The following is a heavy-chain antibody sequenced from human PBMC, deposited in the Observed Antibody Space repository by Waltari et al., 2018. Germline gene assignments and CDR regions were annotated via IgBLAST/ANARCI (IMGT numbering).Heavy chain of an antibody. J-gene: IGHJ4*02. CDR2: ISSSSSTI. CDR1: GFTFSSYS. Sequence: EVQLVESGGGLVQPGGSLRLSCAASGFTFSSYSMNWVRRAPGKGLEWVSYISSSSSTIYYADSGKGRFSISRDNAKNSLYLKMNSLRAEDKAVYYCASWSLAARPEDDDWCQGTLVTVSS. D-gene: IGHD6-13*01. V-gene: IGHV3-48*01. CDR3: ASWSLAARPEDDD.